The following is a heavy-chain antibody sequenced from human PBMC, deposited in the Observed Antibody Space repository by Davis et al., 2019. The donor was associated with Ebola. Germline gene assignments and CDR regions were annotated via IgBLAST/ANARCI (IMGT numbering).Heavy chain of an antibody. J-gene: IGHJ4*02. CDR2: ITSGGSYI. CDR3: ATDPEGWLDFDY. V-gene: IGHV3-48*02. CDR1: GFTFTPSG. Sequence: PGGSLRLSCAASGFTFTPSGIPWVCQATGKGLERVAHITSGGSYISSTDSVKGRFIISRDDAKSTVYLQMNSLRDEDTAIYYCATDPEGWLDFDYWGQGTLVTVSS. D-gene: IGHD6-19*01.